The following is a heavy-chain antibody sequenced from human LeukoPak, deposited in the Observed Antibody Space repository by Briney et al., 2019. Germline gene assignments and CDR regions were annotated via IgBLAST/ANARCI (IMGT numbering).Heavy chain of an antibody. CDR1: GFTFSSYS. CDR2: ISSSSSYI. V-gene: IGHV3-21*01. Sequence: GGSLRLSCAASGFTFSSYSMNWVRQAPGKGLEWVSSISSSSSYIYYADSVKGRFTISRDNAKNSLYLQMNSLRAEDAAVYYCARISSRDYVWGDNRAFDIWGQGTMVTVSS. CDR3: ARISSRDYVWGDNRAFDI. J-gene: IGHJ3*02. D-gene: IGHD3-16*01.